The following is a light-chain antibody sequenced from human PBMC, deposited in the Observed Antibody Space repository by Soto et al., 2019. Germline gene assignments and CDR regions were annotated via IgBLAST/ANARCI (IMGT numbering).Light chain of an antibody. CDR3: QQYNYWPPLT. Sequence: EIVMTQSPATLSVSPGERATLSCRASQAIRSNLAWYQQKPGQSPRLLIYDASSSATGVPARFSGSGSGTDFTLSISSLQSEDSAVYLCQQYNYWPPLTFGGGTKVDIK. CDR2: DAS. V-gene: IGKV3-15*01. CDR1: QAIRSN. J-gene: IGKJ4*01.